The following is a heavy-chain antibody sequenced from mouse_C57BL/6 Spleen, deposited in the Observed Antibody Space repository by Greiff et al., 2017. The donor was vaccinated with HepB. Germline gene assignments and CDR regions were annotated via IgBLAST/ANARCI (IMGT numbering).Heavy chain of an antibody. J-gene: IGHJ2*01. CDR1: GFTFSSYA. CDR3: ATYWGGYFDY. CDR2: ISDGGSYT. D-gene: IGHD4-1*01. Sequence: DVQLQESGGGLVKPGGSLKLSCAASGFTFSSYAMSWVRQTPEKRLEWVATISDGGSYTYYPDNVKGRFTISRDNAKNNLYLQMSHLKSEDTAMYYCATYWGGYFDYWGQGTTLTVSS. V-gene: IGHV5-4*01.